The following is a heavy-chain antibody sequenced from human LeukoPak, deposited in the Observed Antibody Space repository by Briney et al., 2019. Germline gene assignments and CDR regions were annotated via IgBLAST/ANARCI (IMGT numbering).Heavy chain of an antibody. CDR3: TRGCSGGSCSRDAMGA. J-gene: IGHJ6*02. V-gene: IGHV5-51*01. CDR1: GYSFSSDW. CDR2: IFPIDSET. Sequence: GESLKISCKASGYSFSSDWLAWVRPMPGKGLEWMGIIFPIDSETTYSPSFQGQVTISADKSISTAYLQWSSLKASDTAMYYCTRGCSGGSCSRDAMGAWGQGTTVTVSS. D-gene: IGHD2-15*01.